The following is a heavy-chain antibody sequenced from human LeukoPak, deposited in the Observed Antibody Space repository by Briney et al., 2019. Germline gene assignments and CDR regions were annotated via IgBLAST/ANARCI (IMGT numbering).Heavy chain of an antibody. CDR1: GGTFSSYA. J-gene: IGHJ4*02. V-gene: IGHV1-69*05. D-gene: IGHD1-20*01. Sequence: ASVKASCKASGGTFSSYAISWVRQAPGQGLEWMGRIIPIFGTANYAQKFQGRVTITTDESTSTAYMELSSLRSEDTAVYYCARANNWEFDYWGQGTLVTVSS. CDR3: ARANNWEFDY. CDR2: IIPIFGTA.